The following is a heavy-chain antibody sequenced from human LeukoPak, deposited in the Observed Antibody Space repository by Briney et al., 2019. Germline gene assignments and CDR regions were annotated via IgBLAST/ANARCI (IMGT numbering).Heavy chain of an antibody. CDR2: VYYSGST. CDR3: ARGGGSGRGNWFDP. CDR1: GGSISPYY. J-gene: IGHJ5*02. Sequence: SETLSLTCTVSGGSISPYYWSWIRQPPGKGLEWIGYVYYSGSTNYNPSLKSRVTISVDTSKSQFSLKLTSVTAADTAVYYCARGGGSGRGNWFDPWGQGSQVIVSS. V-gene: IGHV4-59*01. D-gene: IGHD3-10*01.